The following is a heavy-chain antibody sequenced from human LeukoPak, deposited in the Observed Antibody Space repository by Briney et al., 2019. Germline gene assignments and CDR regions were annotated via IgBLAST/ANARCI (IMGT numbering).Heavy chain of an antibody. J-gene: IGHJ4*02. V-gene: IGHV3-48*01. CDR1: GFTFSSYS. CDR3: ASGGGNGY. CDR2: ISSSSSTI. D-gene: IGHD4-23*01. Sequence: GGSLRLSCAASGFTFSSYSMNWVRKAPGKGLEWVSYISSSSSTIYYADSVKGRFTISRDNAKNSLYLQMNSLRAEDTAVYYCASGGGNGYWGQGTLVTVSS.